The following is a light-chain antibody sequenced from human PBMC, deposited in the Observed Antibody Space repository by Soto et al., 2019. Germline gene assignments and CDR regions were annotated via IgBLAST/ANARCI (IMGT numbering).Light chain of an antibody. CDR2: GAS. V-gene: IGKV1-39*01. J-gene: IGKJ4*01. Sequence: DIQMTQSPSSLSASVGDRVTISCRASQSISRYLNWYQQKPGTAPKLLISGASSLQSGVPSRFSGSGSGTDFTLTISSLPPEDFATYYCQQGSSTLTLGGGTKGDIK. CDR3: QQGSSTLT. CDR1: QSISRY.